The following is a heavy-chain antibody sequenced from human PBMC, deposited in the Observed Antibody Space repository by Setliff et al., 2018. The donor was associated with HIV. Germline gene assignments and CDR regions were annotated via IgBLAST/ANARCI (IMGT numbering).Heavy chain of an antibody. CDR2: LSGSGDST. CDR3: ARDLDPYFAMAV. Sequence: GGSLRLSCAASGFTFSSYAMSWVRQAPGKGLEWVSELSGSGDSTYYADSVKGRFTISRDNSKNTLYLQMNSLSAEDTAVYYCARDLDPYFAMAVWGQGTTVTVSS. J-gene: IGHJ6*02. V-gene: IGHV3-23*01. CDR1: GFTFSSYA.